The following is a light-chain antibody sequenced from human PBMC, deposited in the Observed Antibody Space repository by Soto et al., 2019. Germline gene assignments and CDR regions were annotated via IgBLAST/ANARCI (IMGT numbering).Light chain of an antibody. V-gene: IGLV4-69*01. CDR2: INSDGSH. J-gene: IGLJ3*02. CDR3: QAWSTGGV. Sequence: QPVLTQSPSASASLGASVKLTCTLSSGHSSYAIAWHQQQPEKGPRYLMEINSDGSHTKGDGVPDRFSGSSSGADRYLTISSLQSDDEADYYCQAWSTGGVFGGGTKVTVL. CDR1: SGHSSYA.